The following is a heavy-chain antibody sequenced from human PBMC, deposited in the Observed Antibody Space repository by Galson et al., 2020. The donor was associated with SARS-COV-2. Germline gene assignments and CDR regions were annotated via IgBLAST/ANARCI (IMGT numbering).Heavy chain of an antibody. CDR1: GFTFSNHA. D-gene: IGHD2-21*02. V-gene: IGHV3-30*17. J-gene: IGHJ4*02. Sequence: GESLKISCAASGFTFSNHAIYWVRQAPGKGPEWVAVISYDGRNKHFAASVRGRFTISRDNSKNTLYLQMNNLRVADTAVYYCARDLNSGDYSYLLPIDYWGQGTLVTVSS. CDR3: ARDLNSGDYSYLLPIDY. CDR2: ISYDGRNK.